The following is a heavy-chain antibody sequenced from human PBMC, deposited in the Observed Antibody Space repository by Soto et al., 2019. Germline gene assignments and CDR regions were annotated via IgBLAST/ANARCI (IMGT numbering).Heavy chain of an antibody. CDR3: ARLGGAWYSYFDY. Sequence: PGGSLRLSCAASGFTFLSYAMTWVRQAPGKGLEWVSGIRGYGTDTSYADSVRGRFTVSRDNSRNTLYLQWSSLKASDTAIYYCARLGGAWYSYFDYWGQGTLVTVSS. CDR1: GFTFLSYA. V-gene: IGHV3-23*01. D-gene: IGHD2-21*02. J-gene: IGHJ4*02. CDR2: IRGYGTDT.